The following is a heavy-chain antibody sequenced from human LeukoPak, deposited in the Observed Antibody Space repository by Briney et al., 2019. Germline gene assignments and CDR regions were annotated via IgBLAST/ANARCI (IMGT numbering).Heavy chain of an antibody. J-gene: IGHJ4*02. CDR1: GGSISSGDYY. D-gene: IGHD1-26*01. Sequence: PSQTLSLTCTVTGGSISSGDYYWSWIRQPPGKGLEWIGYTYYSGSTYYNPSLKSRVTISVDTSKNQFSLKLSSVTAADTAVYYCATPMRGELPMNYWGRGTLVTVSS. CDR2: TYYSGST. V-gene: IGHV4-30-4*01. CDR3: ATPMRGELPMNY.